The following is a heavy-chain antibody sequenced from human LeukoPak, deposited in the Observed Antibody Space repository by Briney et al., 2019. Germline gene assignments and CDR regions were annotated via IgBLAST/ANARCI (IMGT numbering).Heavy chain of an antibody. Sequence: GASVKVSCKASGYTFTGYYMHWVRQAPGLRLEWMGIINPSGGSTSYAKKFQGRVTMTRDTSTSTVYMELSSLRSEDTAVYYCARDARSGVYGDYYFDYWGQGTLVTVSS. CDR1: GYTFTGYY. D-gene: IGHD4-17*01. CDR3: ARDARSGVYGDYYFDY. V-gene: IGHV1-46*01. CDR2: INPSGGST. J-gene: IGHJ4*02.